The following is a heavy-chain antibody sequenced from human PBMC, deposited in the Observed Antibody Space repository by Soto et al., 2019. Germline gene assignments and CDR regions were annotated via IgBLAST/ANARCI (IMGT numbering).Heavy chain of an antibody. CDR2: TYFGGST. D-gene: IGHD2-8*02. CDR3: ARPRHHTALVFDY. CDR1: VVSITSSPSY. J-gene: IGHJ4*02. Sequence: ETLSLTCTVSVVSITSSPSYWGWIRQPPGKGLEWIGSTYFGGSTYYNPSLTGRVTISVDTSKNQVSLNLNSVTAADTAVYYCARPRHHTALVFDYWGQGALVTVSS. V-gene: IGHV4-39*01.